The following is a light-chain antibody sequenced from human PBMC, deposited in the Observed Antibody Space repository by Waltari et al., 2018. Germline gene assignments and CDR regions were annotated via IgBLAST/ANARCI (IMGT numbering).Light chain of an antibody. CDR1: QSLSSW. J-gene: IGKJ1*01. Sequence: DIQMTQSPSNLSASVGDRVIITCRASQSLSSWLAWYQQKPGKAPKLLIYKASNLQTGVPSRFSGSGSGTEFTLTISSLQPDDFATYYCQEYSSYSWTFGQGTKVEIK. V-gene: IGKV1-5*03. CDR3: QEYSSYSWT. CDR2: KAS.